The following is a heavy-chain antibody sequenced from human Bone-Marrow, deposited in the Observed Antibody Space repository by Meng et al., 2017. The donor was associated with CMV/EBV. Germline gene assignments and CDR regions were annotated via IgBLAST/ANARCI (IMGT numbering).Heavy chain of an antibody. CDR3: ARTYSSGYYVKGAFDI. CDR1: GNTFTSYD. V-gene: IGHV1-8*01. J-gene: IGHJ3*02. CDR2: MNPKSGNT. D-gene: IGHD3-22*01. Sequence: ASVKVSCKASGNTFTSYDINWVRQATGQGLEWMGRMNPKSGNTGHAQKFQGRVTMTRNTSISIVYMELSSLRSEDTAMYYCARTYSSGYYVKGAFDIWGQGTMVTVSS.